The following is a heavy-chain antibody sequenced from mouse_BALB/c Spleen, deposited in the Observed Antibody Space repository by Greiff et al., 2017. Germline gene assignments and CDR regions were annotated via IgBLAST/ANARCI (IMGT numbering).Heavy chain of an antibody. CDR1: GFTFSSYS. Sequence: EVKLMESGGGLVQPGGSLKLSCAASGFTFSSYSMSWVRQTPEKRLEWVAYISNGGGSTYYPDTVKVRFTISRDNAKNTLYLQMSSLKSEDTAMYYCARHLDAYDYDDAVMDYWGQGTTLTVSS. V-gene: IGHV5-12-2*01. D-gene: IGHD2-4*01. J-gene: IGHJ2*01. CDR2: ISNGGGST. CDR3: ARHLDAYDYDDAVMDY.